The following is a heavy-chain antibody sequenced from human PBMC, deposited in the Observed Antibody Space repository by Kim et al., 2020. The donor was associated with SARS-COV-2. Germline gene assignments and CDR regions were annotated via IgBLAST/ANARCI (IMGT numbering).Heavy chain of an antibody. CDR1: GGSISSYY. J-gene: IGHJ6*02. Sequence: SETLSLTCTVSGGSISSYYWSWIRQPPGKGLEWIGYIYYSGSTNYNPSLKSRVTISVDTSKNQFSLKLSSVTAADTAVYYCAREDYYDSSGYRYYYGMDVWGQGTTVTVSS. CDR3: AREDYYDSSGYRYYYGMDV. D-gene: IGHD3-22*01. V-gene: IGHV4-59*01. CDR2: IYYSGST.